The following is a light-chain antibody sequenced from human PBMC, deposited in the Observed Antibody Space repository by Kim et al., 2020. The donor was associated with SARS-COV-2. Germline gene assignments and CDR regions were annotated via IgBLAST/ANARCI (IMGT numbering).Light chain of an antibody. V-gene: IGLV3-19*01. J-gene: IGLJ2*01. CDR1: SLRSYY. Sequence: SSELTQDPAVSVALGQTVRITCQGDSLRSYYATCYQQRPGQAPMLVIYGKNNRTSEIPDRFSGSSSGNTASLTITGAQAEDEADYYCGSRDTNHNVIFGGGTNLTVL. CDR2: GKN. CDR3: GSRDTNHNVI.